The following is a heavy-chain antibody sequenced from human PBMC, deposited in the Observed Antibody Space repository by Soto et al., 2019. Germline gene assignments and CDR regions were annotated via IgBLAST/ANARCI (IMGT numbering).Heavy chain of an antibody. CDR2: MNPNSGNT. Sequence: ASVKVSCKASGYTFTSYDINWVRQATGQGLEWMGWMNPNSGNTGYAQKFQGRVTMTRNTAISTAYMELSSLRSEYTAVYSCAVKPPYCSSTSCLDYWGQGTLVTVSS. V-gene: IGHV1-8*01. CDR3: AVKPPYCSSTSCLDY. J-gene: IGHJ4*01. CDR1: GYTFTSYD. D-gene: IGHD2-2*01.